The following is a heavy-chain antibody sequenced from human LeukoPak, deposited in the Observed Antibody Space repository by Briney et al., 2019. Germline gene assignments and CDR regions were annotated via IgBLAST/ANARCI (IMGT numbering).Heavy chain of an antibody. CDR3: ARGHGDHEVYFDY. D-gene: IGHD4-17*01. J-gene: IGHJ4*02. Sequence: SVKVSCKASGGTFSSYAISWVRQAPGQGLEWMGRIIPIFGTANYAQKFQRRVTITTDESTSTAYMELSRLRSEDTAVYYCARGHGDHEVYFDYWGQGTLVTVSS. CDR1: GGTFSSYA. CDR2: IIPIFGTA. V-gene: IGHV1-69*05.